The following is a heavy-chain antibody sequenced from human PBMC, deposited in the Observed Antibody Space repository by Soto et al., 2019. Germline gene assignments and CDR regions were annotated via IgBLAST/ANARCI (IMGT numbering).Heavy chain of an antibody. CDR2: IYSGGST. Sequence: HPGGSLRLSCAASGFTFSSYGMHWVRQAPGKGLEWVSVIYSGGSTYYADSVKGRFTISRDNSKNTLYLQMNSLRAEDTAVYYCARVIFGVVIRNYYYYMDVWGKGTTVTVSS. CDR3: ARVIFGVVIRNYYYYMDV. V-gene: IGHV3-66*01. D-gene: IGHD3-3*02. J-gene: IGHJ6*03. CDR1: GFTFSSYG.